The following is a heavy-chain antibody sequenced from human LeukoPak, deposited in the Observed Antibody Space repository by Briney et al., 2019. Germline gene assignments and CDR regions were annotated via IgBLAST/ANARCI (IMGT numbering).Heavy chain of an antibody. Sequence: ASVKVSCKASGYTFTSYGISWVRQAPGQGLEWMGWISAYNGNTNYAQKLQGRVTMTTDTSTSTAYMELRSLRSDDTAVYYCARALSGDSYYDILTGYYSYWGQGTLVTVPS. J-gene: IGHJ4*02. D-gene: IGHD3-9*01. V-gene: IGHV1-18*01. CDR3: ARALSGDSYYDILTGYYSY. CDR2: ISAYNGNT. CDR1: GYTFTSYG.